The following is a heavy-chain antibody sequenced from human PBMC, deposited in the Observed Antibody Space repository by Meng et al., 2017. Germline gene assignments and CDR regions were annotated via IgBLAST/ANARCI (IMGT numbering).Heavy chain of an antibody. J-gene: IGHJ6*02. D-gene: IGHD2/OR15-2a*01. V-gene: IGHV4-39*07. CDR2: MYYSGNT. Sequence: SETLSLTCTVSGGSISSSSYYWGWIRQPPGKGLEWIASMYYSGNTYYNPSLKSRVTISVDTSKNQFSLKLSSVTAADTAVYYCARGILAVDYYYGMDVWGQGTTVTVSS. CDR1: GGSISSSSYY. CDR3: ARGILAVDYYYGMDV.